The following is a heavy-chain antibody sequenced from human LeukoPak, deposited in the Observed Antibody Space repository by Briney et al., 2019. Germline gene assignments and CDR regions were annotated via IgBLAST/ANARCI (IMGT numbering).Heavy chain of an antibody. CDR2: ISGSGGST. V-gene: IGHV3-23*01. CDR1: GGSISSYY. J-gene: IGHJ6*03. CDR3: AKGAAAAANYYMDV. D-gene: IGHD6-13*01. Sequence: QPSETLSLTCTVSGGSISSYYWSWVRQAPGKGLEWVSAISGSGGSTYYADSVKGRFTISRDNSKNTLYLQMNSLRAEDTAVYYCAKGAAAAANYYMDVWGKGTTVTVSS.